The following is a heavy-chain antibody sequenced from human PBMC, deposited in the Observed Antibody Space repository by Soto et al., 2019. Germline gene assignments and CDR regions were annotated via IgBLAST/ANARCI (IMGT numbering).Heavy chain of an antibody. CDR1: GFTFSSYA. J-gene: IGHJ6*02. D-gene: IGHD4-17*01. CDR3: AKDPDYGGNSRHNYYYYGMDV. Sequence: PVGSLRLSCAASGFTFSSYAMSWVRQAPGKGLEWVSAISGSGGSTYYADSVTGRFTISRDNSKNTLYLQMNSLRAEDTAVYYCAKDPDYGGNSRHNYYYYGMDVWGQGTTVTVSS. CDR2: ISGSGGST. V-gene: IGHV3-23*01.